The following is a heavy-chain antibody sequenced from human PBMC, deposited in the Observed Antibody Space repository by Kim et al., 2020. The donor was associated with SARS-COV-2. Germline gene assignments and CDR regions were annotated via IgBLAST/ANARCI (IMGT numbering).Heavy chain of an antibody. J-gene: IGHJ6*02. Sequence: ASVKVSCKASGYTFTSYAMHWVRQAPGQRLEWMGWINAGNGNTKYSQKFQGRVTITRDTSASTAYMELSSLRSEDTAVYYCASSGYDYDFYYYGMDVWGQGTTVTVSS. D-gene: IGHD5-12*01. V-gene: IGHV1-3*01. CDR2: INAGNGNT. CDR3: ASSGYDYDFYYYGMDV. CDR1: GYTFTSYA.